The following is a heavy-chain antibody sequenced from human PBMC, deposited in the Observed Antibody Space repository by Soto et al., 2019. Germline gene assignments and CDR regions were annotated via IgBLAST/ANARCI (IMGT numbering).Heavy chain of an antibody. Sequence: SVNVSCKSSGYTSTTYAMHWVRQAPGQRLEWMGWINTANGNTKYSQKIQGRVTITRDTSASTAYMELSSLKSEDTAVFYCARRMDNTYNLNYWGQGTLVNVSS. V-gene: IGHV1-3*04. CDR1: GYTSTTYA. CDR3: ARRMDNTYNLNY. J-gene: IGHJ4*02. D-gene: IGHD1-1*01. CDR2: INTANGNT.